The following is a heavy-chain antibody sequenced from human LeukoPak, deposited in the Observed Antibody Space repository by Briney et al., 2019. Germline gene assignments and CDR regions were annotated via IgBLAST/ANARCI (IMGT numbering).Heavy chain of an antibody. CDR2: IIPILGIA. D-gene: IGHD4-17*01. CDR1: GGTFSSYA. CDR3: ARDNYDYGDLGREFPPYYFDY. V-gene: IGHV1-69*04. Sequence: SVKVSCKASGGTFSSYAISWVRQAPGQGLEWMGRIIPILGIANYAQKFQGRVTITADKSTSTAYMELSSLRSEDTAAYYCARDNYDYGDLGREFPPYYFDYWGQGTLVTVSS. J-gene: IGHJ4*02.